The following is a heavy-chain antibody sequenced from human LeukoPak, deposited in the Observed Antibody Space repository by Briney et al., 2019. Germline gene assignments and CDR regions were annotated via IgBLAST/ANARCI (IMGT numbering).Heavy chain of an antibody. D-gene: IGHD1-14*01. CDR2: ISSSSSYI. Sequence: GGSLRLSCAASGFTFSSYSMNWVRQAPGKGLEWVSSISSSSSYIYYADSVKGRFTISRDNAKNSLYLQMNSLRAEDTAVYYCARASPGFQGFDYWGQGTLVTVSS. J-gene: IGHJ4*02. CDR1: GFTFSSYS. CDR3: ARASPGFQGFDY. V-gene: IGHV3-21*01.